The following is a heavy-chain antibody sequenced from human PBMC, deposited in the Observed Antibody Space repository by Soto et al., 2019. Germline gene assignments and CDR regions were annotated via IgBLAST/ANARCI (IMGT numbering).Heavy chain of an antibody. D-gene: IGHD2-15*01. J-gene: IGHJ4*02. Sequence: GSSVKASSKESRGGFDSYFRRWLHQSPGQGLEWMGTIIPMFRTAKYAKRFQGRVKITADESTSTVYMELSSLRSEDMAVYYCARVGGRPGYDYWGQGTLVIVFS. CDR3: ARVGGRPGYDY. V-gene: IGHV1-69*13. CDR1: RGGFDSYF. CDR2: IIPMFRTA.